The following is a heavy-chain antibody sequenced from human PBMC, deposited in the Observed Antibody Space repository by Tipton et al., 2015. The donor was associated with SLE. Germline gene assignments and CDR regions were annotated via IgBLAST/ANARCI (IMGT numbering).Heavy chain of an antibody. D-gene: IGHD5-24*01. CDR2: ISWNSGSI. CDR1: GFTFDDYA. J-gene: IGHJ3*02. CDR3: AKDMGDGYKNLGYDAFDI. V-gene: IGHV3-9*01. Sequence: SLRLSCAASGFTFDDYAMHWVRQAPGKGLEWVSGISWNSGSIGYADSVKGRFTISRDNAKNSLYLQMNSLRAEDTALYYCAKDMGDGYKNLGYDAFDIWGQGTMVTVSS.